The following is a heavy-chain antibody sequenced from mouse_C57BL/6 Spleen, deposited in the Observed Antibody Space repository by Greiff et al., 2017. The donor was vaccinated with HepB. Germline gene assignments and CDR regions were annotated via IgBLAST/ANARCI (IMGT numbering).Heavy chain of an antibody. D-gene: IGHD2-5*01. Sequence: EVKLVESGGGLVKPGGSLKLSCAASGFTFSSYAMSWVRQTPEKRLEWVATISDGGSYTYYPDNVKGRFTISRDNAKNNLYLQMSHLKSEDTAMYYCAREEGRSNYYAMDYWGQGTSVTVSS. J-gene: IGHJ4*01. CDR2: ISDGGSYT. CDR1: GFTFSSYA. V-gene: IGHV5-4*01. CDR3: AREEGRSNYYAMDY.